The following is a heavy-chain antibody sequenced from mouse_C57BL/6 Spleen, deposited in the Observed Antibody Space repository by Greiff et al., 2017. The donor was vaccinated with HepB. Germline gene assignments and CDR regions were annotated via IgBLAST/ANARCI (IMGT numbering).Heavy chain of an antibody. CDR1: GYTFTSYW. J-gene: IGHJ4*01. Sequence: VQLQQPGPELVKPGASVKLSCKASGYTFTSYWMHWVKQRPGQGLEWIGNINPSNGGTNYNEKFKSKATLTVDKSSSTAYMQLSSLTSEDSAVYYCARSLCYSNRYYAMDYWGQGTSGTVSS. D-gene: IGHD2-5*01. CDR3: ARSLCYSNRYYAMDY. CDR2: INPSNGGT. V-gene: IGHV1-53*01.